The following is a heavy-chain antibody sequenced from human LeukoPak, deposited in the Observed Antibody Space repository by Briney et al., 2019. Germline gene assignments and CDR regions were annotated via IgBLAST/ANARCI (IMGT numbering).Heavy chain of an antibody. CDR2: INANSGGT. Sequence: APVKVSCKASGHTFTGYYFHWVRQAPGQGLEWMGWINANSGGTNFAQKFQGRVTMTRDTSISTVYMELSSLRCDDTAVYYCASTIQPSTPYDYWGQGTLVTVSS. V-gene: IGHV1-2*02. CDR3: ASTIQPSTPYDY. D-gene: IGHD5-18*01. CDR1: GHTFTGYY. J-gene: IGHJ4*02.